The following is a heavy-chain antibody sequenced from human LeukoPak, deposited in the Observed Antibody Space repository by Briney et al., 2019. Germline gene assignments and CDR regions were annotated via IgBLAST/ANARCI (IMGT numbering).Heavy chain of an antibody. D-gene: IGHD4-23*01. CDR1: DDSITMYY. Sequence: SETLSLTCSVSDDSITMYYWTWIRQPPGKGLEWIGYVDHTGSTNFNPSLNGRVSISRDTTKNLFSLKLSSVTAADTAVYYCARVDYGGNFRYYYYMDVWGKGTTVTVSS. J-gene: IGHJ6*03. CDR3: ARVDYGGNFRYYYYMDV. CDR2: VDHTGST. V-gene: IGHV4-59*12.